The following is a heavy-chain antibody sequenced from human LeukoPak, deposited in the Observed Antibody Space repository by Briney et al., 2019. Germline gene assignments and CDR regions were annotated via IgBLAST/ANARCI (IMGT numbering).Heavy chain of an antibody. Sequence: GGSLRLSCAASGFTFNNAWMTWVRQAPGKGLEWVGRIKSKNDGATTDYGAPVKGRFTMSRDDSKNTLSLQMNSLKIEDTGIYYCTTAGSNFGGDSPLDSWGQGTLVTVSS. CDR2: IKSKNDGATT. CDR1: GFTFNNAW. D-gene: IGHD4-23*01. J-gene: IGHJ4*02. CDR3: TTAGSNFGGDSPLDS. V-gene: IGHV3-15*01.